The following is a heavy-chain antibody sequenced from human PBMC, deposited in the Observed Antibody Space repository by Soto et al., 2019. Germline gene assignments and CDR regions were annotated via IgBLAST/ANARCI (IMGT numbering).Heavy chain of an antibody. CDR3: ATEPRDNYHHRSGGEF. CDR1: GYSLTELS. J-gene: IGHJ4*02. Sequence: ASVKVSCKVSGYSLTELSMHWVRQAPGKGLEWMGGFDPEDGETVYAQKFQGRVTMTEDTSTDTAYMELSSLRSEDTAVYYCATEPRDNYHHRSGGEFWGQGTLVTVSS. D-gene: IGHD3-22*01. CDR2: FDPEDGET. V-gene: IGHV1-24*01.